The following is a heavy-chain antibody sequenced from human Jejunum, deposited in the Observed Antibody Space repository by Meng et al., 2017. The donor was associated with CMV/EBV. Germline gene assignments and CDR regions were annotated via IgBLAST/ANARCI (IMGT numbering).Heavy chain of an antibody. J-gene: IGHJ4*02. CDR1: GGYTRTSS. CDR3: ARVLPGVGFDY. V-gene: IGHV4-4*07. D-gene: IGHD2-15*01. Sequence: LVKLSLNRFLICSVSGGYTRTSSGTWTRQAVEKRVEWIRRSYTSGSTNYNPSLNSQVTMSVDTSKSHFSVRMSSVTAVYPAVYYCARVLPGVGFDYWGQGTLVTVSS. CDR2: SYTSGST.